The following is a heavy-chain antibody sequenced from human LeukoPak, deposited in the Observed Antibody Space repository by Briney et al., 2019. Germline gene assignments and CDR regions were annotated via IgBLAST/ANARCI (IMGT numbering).Heavy chain of an antibody. J-gene: IGHJ4*02. V-gene: IGHV1-69*01. Sequence: SVKVSCKASGGTFSSYAISWVRQAPGQGLEWMGGIIPIFGTANYAQKFQGRVTITADESTSTAYMELSSLRSEDTAVYYCARDRGYSYGWIDFDYWGQGTLVIVSS. D-gene: IGHD5-18*01. CDR2: IIPIFGTA. CDR3: ARDRGYSYGWIDFDY. CDR1: GGTFSSYA.